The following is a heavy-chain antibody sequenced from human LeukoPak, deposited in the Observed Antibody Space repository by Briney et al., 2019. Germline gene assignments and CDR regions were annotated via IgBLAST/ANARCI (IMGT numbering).Heavy chain of an antibody. J-gene: IGHJ3*02. D-gene: IGHD5-24*01. CDR3: AKDRNPRDGYKSNRDAFDI. Sequence: GGSLSLSCAASGFTFSSYAMSWVRQAPGKGLEWVSAISGSGGSTYYADSVKGRFTISRDNSKNTLYLQMNSLRAEDTAVYYCAKDRNPRDGYKSNRDAFDIWGQGTMVTVSS. CDR2: ISGSGGST. CDR1: GFTFSSYA. V-gene: IGHV3-23*01.